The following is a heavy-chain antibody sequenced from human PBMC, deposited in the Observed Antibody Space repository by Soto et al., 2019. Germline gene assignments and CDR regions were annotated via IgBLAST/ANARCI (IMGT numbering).Heavy chain of an antibody. D-gene: IGHD6-13*01. CDR2: IWYDGSNK. J-gene: IGHJ4*02. CDR1: GFTFSSYG. CDR3: ARDYGSSQAAPDY. V-gene: IGHV3-33*01. Sequence: GGSLRLSCAASGFTFSSYGMHWVRQAPGKGLEWVAVIWYDGSNKYYADSVKGRFTISRDNSKNTLYLQMNSLRAEDTAVYYCARDYGSSQAAPDYWGQGTLVTVSS.